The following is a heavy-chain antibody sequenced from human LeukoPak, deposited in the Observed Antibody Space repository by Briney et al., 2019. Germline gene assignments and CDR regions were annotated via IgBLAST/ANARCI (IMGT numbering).Heavy chain of an antibody. D-gene: IGHD3-10*01. J-gene: IGHJ6*02. CDR2: ISSSGSTI. CDR3: ASIGSLVYYYYGMDV. Sequence: QPGGSLRLSCAASGFTFSSREMNWVRQAPGKGLQWVSYISSSGSTIYYADSVKGRFTISRDNAKNSLYLQMNSLRAEDTAVYYCASIGSLVYYYYGMDVRGQGTTVTVSS. V-gene: IGHV3-48*03. CDR1: GFTFSSRE.